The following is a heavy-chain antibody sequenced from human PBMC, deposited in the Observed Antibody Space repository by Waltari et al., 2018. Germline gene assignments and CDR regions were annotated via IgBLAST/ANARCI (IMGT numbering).Heavy chain of an antibody. D-gene: IGHD3-16*01. CDR2: IKPDGSDK. CDR3: AKMGAGRAPDY. J-gene: IGHJ4*02. CDR1: EFSFNPYW. Sequence: EVQLVESGGDWVQPGGSLRLPCSAPEFSFNPYWMAWFRQAPGKRLEWVATIKPDGSDKYYVDSVRGRFAISRDNAKNLLYLQMNSLRAEDTAIFYCAKMGAGRAPDYWGQGTLVTVSS. V-gene: IGHV3-7*03.